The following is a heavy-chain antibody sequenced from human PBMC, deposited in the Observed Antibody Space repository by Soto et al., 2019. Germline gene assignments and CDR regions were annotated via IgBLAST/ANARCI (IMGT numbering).Heavy chain of an antibody. D-gene: IGHD2-15*01. V-gene: IGHV1-18*04. CDR1: GYTFISYG. CDR2: ISGYKGNT. Sequence: QVQLVQSGAEVKKPGASVTVSCKTSGYTFISYGISWVRQAPGQGLEWMGWISGYKGNTNYAQKFQDRVTMTTDTSTSTAYMELRSLRSDDTAVYYCARPNRQGGYCSGGSCYSAPDYWGQGTLVTVSS. J-gene: IGHJ4*02. CDR3: ARPNRQGGYCSGGSCYSAPDY.